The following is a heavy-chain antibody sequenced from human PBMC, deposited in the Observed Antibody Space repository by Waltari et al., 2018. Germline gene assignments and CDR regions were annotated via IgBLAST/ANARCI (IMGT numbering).Heavy chain of an antibody. CDR2: LYPGTSDD. V-gene: IGHV5-51*01. D-gene: IGHD3-22*01. J-gene: IGHJ4*02. CDR3: ARQDFYQSSGYRSFDY. CDR1: GYSFTSYW. Sequence: EVQLVQSGAEVKKPGESLKISCKGSGYSFTSYWIGWVRQMPGEGLEWMGILYPGTSDDRYSPSVQGQVTIAADKSTSTAYLQWSSLKASDTAMYYCARQDFYQSSGYRSFDYWGQGTLVTVSP.